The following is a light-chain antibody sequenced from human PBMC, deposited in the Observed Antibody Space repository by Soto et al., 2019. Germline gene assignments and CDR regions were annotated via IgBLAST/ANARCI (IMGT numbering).Light chain of an antibody. V-gene: IGKV1-27*01. CDR1: QGVNNY. CDR2: SAS. J-gene: IGKJ3*01. Sequence: DIQMTQSPSSLSASVGDRVTITCRASQGVNNYLAWYQQKPGKVPQLLIYSASTLHPGVPSLFSGSGSGTDFTLTISSLPPEDVATYYCQKFDSAPFTFGPGTKVDIK. CDR3: QKFDSAPFT.